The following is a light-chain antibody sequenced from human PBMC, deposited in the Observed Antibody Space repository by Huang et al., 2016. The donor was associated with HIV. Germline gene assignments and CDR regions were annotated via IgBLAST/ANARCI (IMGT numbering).Light chain of an antibody. V-gene: IGKV1-13*02. CDR1: QDIGTS. CDR3: QQLHTYPIT. J-gene: IGKJ5*01. CDR2: AAS. Sequence: AVQLTQSPSSLSASVGDTVIISCRASQDIGTSLAWYQQRTGRAPKLLISAASTLQPGVPSRFRGDLAGTDFTLFITNLQPEDFATYYCQQLHTYPITFGQGTRVDIK.